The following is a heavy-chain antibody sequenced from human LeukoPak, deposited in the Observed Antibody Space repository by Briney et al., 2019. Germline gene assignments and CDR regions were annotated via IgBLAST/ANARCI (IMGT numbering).Heavy chain of an antibody. CDR1: GFTSSSYG. Sequence: PGGSLRLSCAASGFTSSSYGMHWVRQAPGKGLEWVAFIRYDGSNKYYADSVKGRFTISRDDSKNTLYLQMNSLRAEDTAVYYCAKDNPERGYHRFYYFDYWGQGTLVTVSS. J-gene: IGHJ4*02. V-gene: IGHV3-30*02. D-gene: IGHD3-22*01. CDR2: IRYDGSNK. CDR3: AKDNPERGYHRFYYFDY.